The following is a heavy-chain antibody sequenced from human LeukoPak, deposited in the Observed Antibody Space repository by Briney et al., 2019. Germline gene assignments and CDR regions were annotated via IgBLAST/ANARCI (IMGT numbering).Heavy chain of an antibody. CDR2: IKQDGSEK. Sequence: PGGSLRLSCAASGFTFSSNWMSWVRKAPGKGLEWVANIKQDGSEKYYVDSVKGRFTISRDNAKNSLYLQMNGLRVEDTAVYYCARVPENNWGNDYWGQGTLVTVSS. CDR3: ARVPENNWGNDY. CDR1: GFTFSSNW. D-gene: IGHD7-27*01. J-gene: IGHJ4*02. V-gene: IGHV3-7*04.